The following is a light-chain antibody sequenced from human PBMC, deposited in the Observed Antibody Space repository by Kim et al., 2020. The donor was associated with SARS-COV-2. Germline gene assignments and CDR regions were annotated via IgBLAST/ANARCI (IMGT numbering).Light chain of an antibody. CDR3: QQYDNLPLT. V-gene: IGKV1-33*01. CDR2: DAS. J-gene: IGKJ4*01. Sequence: DIQMTQSPSSLSASVGDRVTITCQASQDISNYLNWYQQKPEKAPKLLIYDASNLETGVPSRFSGSGSGTDFTFTISSLQPEDIATYYCQQYDNLPLTFGGGTKLDIK. CDR1: QDISNY.